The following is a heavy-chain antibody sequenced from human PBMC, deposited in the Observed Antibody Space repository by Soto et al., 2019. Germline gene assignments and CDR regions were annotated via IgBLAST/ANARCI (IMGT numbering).Heavy chain of an antibody. CDR3: ARRPIVAAGLYYFDY. J-gene: IGHJ4*01. V-gene: IGHV3-23*01. D-gene: IGHD6-13*01. Sequence: GGSLRLSCAASGFIFRTYAMSWVRQAPGKGLEWVSSIVESDGATYYVDSVKGRFTTSRDNSKSTLYLQMNSLRVEDTAVYYCARRPIVAAGLYYFDYWGHGALVTVSS. CDR2: IVESDGAT. CDR1: GFIFRTYA.